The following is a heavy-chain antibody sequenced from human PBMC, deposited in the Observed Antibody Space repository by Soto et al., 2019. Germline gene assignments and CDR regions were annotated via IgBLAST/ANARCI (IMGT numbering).Heavy chain of an antibody. CDR1: GVTFSSYA. J-gene: IGHJ6*02. Sequence: QVQLVQSGAEVKKPGSSVKVSCKASGVTFSSYAISWVRQAPGQGLEWMGGIIPIFGTATYAQKFQGRVTITADESTSTAYMELSSLRSEDTAVYYCASYRQLWKRGYYYYYGMDVWGQGTTVTVSS. CDR3: ASYRQLWKRGYYYYYGMDV. CDR2: IIPIFGTA. D-gene: IGHD5-18*01. V-gene: IGHV1-69*01.